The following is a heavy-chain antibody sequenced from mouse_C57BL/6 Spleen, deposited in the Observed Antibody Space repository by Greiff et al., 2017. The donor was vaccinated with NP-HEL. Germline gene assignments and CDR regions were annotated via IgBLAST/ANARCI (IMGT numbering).Heavy chain of an antibody. J-gene: IGHJ3*01. Sequence: DVKLVESEGGLVQPGSSMKLSCTASGFTFSDYYMAWVRQVPEKGLEWVANINYDGSSTYYLDSLKSRFIISRDNAKNILYLQMSSLKSEDTATYYCASTHYGGFAYWGQGTLVTVSA. CDR1: GFTFSDYY. D-gene: IGHD1-2*01. CDR2: INYDGSST. V-gene: IGHV5-16*01. CDR3: ASTHYGGFAY.